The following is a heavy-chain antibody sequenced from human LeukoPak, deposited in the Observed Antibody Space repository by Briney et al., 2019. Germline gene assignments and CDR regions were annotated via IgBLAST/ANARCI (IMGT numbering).Heavy chain of an antibody. D-gene: IGHD5-18*01. V-gene: IGHV3-48*04. Sequence: GGSLRLSCAASGFTFSSYSMNWVRQAPGKGLEWVSYISSSGSTIYYADSVKGRFTISRDNAKNSLYLQMNSLRAEDTAVYYCARLGYGYAFDIWGQGTMVTVSS. CDR2: ISSSGSTI. CDR3: ARLGYGYAFDI. CDR1: GFTFSSYS. J-gene: IGHJ3*02.